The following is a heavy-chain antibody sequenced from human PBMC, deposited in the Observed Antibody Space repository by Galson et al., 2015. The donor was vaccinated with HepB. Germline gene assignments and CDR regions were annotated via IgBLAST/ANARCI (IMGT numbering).Heavy chain of an antibody. D-gene: IGHD4-17*01. CDR1: GFTFSSYW. V-gene: IGHV3-74*01. J-gene: IGHJ3*02. Sequence: SLRLSCAASGFTFSSYWMHWVRQAPGKGLVWVSRINSGGSSTSYADSVKGRFTISRDNAKNTLYLQMNSLRAEDTAVYYCARLMTTVTTDDAFDIWGQGTMVTVSS. CDR3: ARLMTTVTTDDAFDI. CDR2: INSGGSST.